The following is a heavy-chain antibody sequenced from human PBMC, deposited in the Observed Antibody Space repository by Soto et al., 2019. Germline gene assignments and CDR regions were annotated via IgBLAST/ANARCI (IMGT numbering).Heavy chain of an antibody. CDR1: GFTFSSYA. D-gene: IGHD2-2*01. V-gene: IGHV3-23*01. J-gene: IGHJ4*02. CDR2: ISGSGGST. CDR3: ATPSLGCSSTSCFDY. Sequence: EVQLLESGGGLVQPGGSLRLSCAASGFTFSSYAMSWVRQAPGKGLEWVSAISGSGGSTYYADSVKGRFTISRDNSKNTLYLQRNSLRAEDTAVYYCATPSLGCSSTSCFDYWGQGTLVTVSS.